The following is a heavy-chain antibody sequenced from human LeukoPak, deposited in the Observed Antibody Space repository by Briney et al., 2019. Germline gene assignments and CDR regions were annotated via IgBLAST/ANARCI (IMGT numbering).Heavy chain of an antibody. D-gene: IGHD6-6*01. CDR1: RGSISSYY. CDR2: IYYSGST. CDR3: ARYGIAARLGDSYYYGMDV. V-gene: IGHV4-59*08. Sequence: KPSETLSPTCTVSRGSISSYYWSWIRQPPGKGLEWIGYIYYSGSTNYNPSLKSRVTISVDTSKNQFSLKLSSVTAADTAVYYCARYGIAARLGDSYYYGMDVWGQGTTVTVSS. J-gene: IGHJ6*02.